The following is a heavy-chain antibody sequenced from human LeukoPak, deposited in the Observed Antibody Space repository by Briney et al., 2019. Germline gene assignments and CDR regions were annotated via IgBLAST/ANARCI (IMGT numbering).Heavy chain of an antibody. Sequence: PGGSLRLSCAASGFTFSSYAMHWVRQAPGKGLEWVAVISYDRSNKYYADSVKGRFTISRDNSKNTLYLQMNSLRAEDTAVYYCARDPSSTETFDYWGQGTLVTVSS. V-gene: IGHV3-30-3*01. CDR2: ISYDRSNK. CDR1: GFTFSSYA. CDR3: ARDPSSTETFDY. D-gene: IGHD1-14*01. J-gene: IGHJ4*02.